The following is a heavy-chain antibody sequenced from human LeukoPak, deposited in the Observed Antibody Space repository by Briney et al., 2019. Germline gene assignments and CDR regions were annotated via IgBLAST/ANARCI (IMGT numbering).Heavy chain of an antibody. Sequence: GGSLRLSCSASGFTFSRYAMHWVRQAPGKGLEYVSAISSNGGSTYYADSVKGRFTISRDNSKDTLYLQMSSLRAEDTAVYYCVKDGAIDLFRGVISPFDSWGQGALGTVSS. V-gene: IGHV3-64D*06. CDR1: GFTFSRYA. CDR3: VKDGAIDLFRGVISPFDS. CDR2: ISSNGGST. D-gene: IGHD3-10*01. J-gene: IGHJ4*02.